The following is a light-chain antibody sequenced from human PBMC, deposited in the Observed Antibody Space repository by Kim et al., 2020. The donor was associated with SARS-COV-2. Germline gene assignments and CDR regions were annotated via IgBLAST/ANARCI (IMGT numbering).Light chain of an antibody. CDR2: GKN. CDR3: DAWNSSGNHNVV. V-gene: IGLV3-19*02. CDR1: SLKTYY. Sequence: SSELTQDPAVSVALGQTVRITCQGDSLKTYYATWYQQKPGQAPVRVIFGKNNRPSGIPHRFSGSNSGNTASLTITGAQAEDEADYYCDAWNSSGNHNVVFGEGTQLTVL. J-gene: IGLJ2*01.